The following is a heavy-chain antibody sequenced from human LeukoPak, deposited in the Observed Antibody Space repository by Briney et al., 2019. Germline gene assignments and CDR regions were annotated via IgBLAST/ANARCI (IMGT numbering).Heavy chain of an antibody. D-gene: IGHD3-10*01. J-gene: IGHJ4*02. Sequence: GGSLRLSCAASGFTFSSYWMSWVRQAPGKGLEWVANIKQDGSEKYYVDSVKGRFTISRDDAKNSLYLQMNSLRAEDTAVYYCARDADYGSGSSFDYWGQGTLVTVSS. V-gene: IGHV3-7*01. CDR3: ARDADYGSGSSFDY. CDR2: IKQDGSEK. CDR1: GFTFSSYW.